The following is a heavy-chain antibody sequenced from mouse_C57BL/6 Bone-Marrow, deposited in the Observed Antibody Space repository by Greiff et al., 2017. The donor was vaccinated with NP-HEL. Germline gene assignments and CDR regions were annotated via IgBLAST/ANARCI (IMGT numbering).Heavy chain of an antibody. Sequence: VQLQQSGPELVKPGASVKISCKASGYSFTDYYMNWVKQSNGKSLEWIGVINPNYGTTSYNQKFKGKATLTVDQSSSTAYMQLNSLTSEDSAVYYCASSLYYGSSYERVAYWGQGTLVTVSA. J-gene: IGHJ3*01. CDR3: ASSLYYGSSYERVAY. CDR1: GYSFTDYY. V-gene: IGHV1-39*01. CDR2: INPNYGTT. D-gene: IGHD1-1*01.